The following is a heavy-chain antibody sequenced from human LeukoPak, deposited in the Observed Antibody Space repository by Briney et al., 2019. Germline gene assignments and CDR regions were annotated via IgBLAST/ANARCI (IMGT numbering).Heavy chain of an antibody. CDR1: GGSISSSNYY. CDR3: ARHASVDGNWPRPLDY. D-gene: IGHD6-19*01. V-gene: IGHV4-39*01. J-gene: IGHJ4*02. Sequence: SETLSLTCTVSGGSISSSNYYWGWIRQPPGKGLEGFVNIYYSGSTYYKPSLKPRVTISVDTSKNQFSLKLTSVTAADTAVYYCARHASVDGNWPRPLDYWGQGSLVTVSS. CDR2: IYYSGST.